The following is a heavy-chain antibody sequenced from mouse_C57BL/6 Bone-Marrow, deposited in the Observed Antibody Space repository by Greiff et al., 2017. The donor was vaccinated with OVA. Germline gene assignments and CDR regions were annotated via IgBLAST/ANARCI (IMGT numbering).Heavy chain of an antibody. CDR2: ISDGGSYT. Sequence: EVQLVESGGGLVKPGGSLKLSCAASGFTFSSYAMSWVRQTPEKRLEWVATISDGGSYTYYPDNVKGRFTISRDHAKNNLYLQMSHLKSEDTAMYYCARGPDWGQGTSVTVSS. J-gene: IGHJ4*01. V-gene: IGHV5-4*01. CDR1: GFTFSSYA. CDR3: ARGPD.